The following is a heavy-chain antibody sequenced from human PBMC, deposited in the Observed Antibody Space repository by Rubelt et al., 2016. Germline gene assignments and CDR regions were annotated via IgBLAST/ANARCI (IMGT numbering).Heavy chain of an antibody. V-gene: IGHV3-7*01. CDR2: IREDGSDK. D-gene: IGHD6-19*01. CDR1: GFPFRGSW. CDR3: VRDGSGWEFDS. J-gene: IGHJ4*02. Sequence: EVQLVESGGDLVQPGGSLRLSCAASGFPFRGSWMSWVRQAPGKGLDWVANIREDGSDKYYVDSVKGRFTVSRDNVKNSLYLQMNSLRVDDTAVYYCVRDGSGWEFDSWGQGILVTVSS.